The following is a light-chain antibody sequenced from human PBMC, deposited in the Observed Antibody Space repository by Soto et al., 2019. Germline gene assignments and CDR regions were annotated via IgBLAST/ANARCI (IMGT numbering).Light chain of an antibody. CDR3: QQANSFPFT. Sequence: DIQMTQSPSSVSAFVGDRVIITCRASQGISRSLAWYQQKSGEAPKLLIYAASNLQSGVPSRFSGSGSGKDFTLTITRLQPEDFAAYYCQQANSFPFTFGPGTKVDIK. CDR2: AAS. CDR1: QGISRS. J-gene: IGKJ3*01. V-gene: IGKV1-12*01.